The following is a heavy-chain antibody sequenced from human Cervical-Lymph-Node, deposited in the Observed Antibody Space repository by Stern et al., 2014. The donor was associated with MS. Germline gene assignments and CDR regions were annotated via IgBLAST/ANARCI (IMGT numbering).Heavy chain of an antibody. Sequence: EVQLVESGAEVKKPGESLKISCKGSGYSFTSYWISWVRQMPGKGLEWMGTPYPGDSDTRYSPSFQGQVTFSADKSTSTAYLQWSSLKASDTAMYYCARLSSWYEDYWGQGTLVTVSS. CDR2: PYPGDSDT. CDR3: ARLSSWYEDY. J-gene: IGHJ4*02. V-gene: IGHV5-51*03. D-gene: IGHD6-13*01. CDR1: GYSFTSYW.